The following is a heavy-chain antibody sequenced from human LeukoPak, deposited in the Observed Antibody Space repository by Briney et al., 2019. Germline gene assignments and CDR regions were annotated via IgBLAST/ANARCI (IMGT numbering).Heavy chain of an antibody. CDR2: ISSRAGTI. Sequence: PGGSLRLSCAASGFTFSSYEMNWVRQAPGRGLEWVSSISSRAGTIYYADSVKGRFTISRDNAKNSLYLQMSSLRAEDTAVYYCARATRVTPNYWGQGTLVTVSS. CDR1: GFTFSSYE. J-gene: IGHJ4*02. D-gene: IGHD4-23*01. V-gene: IGHV3-48*03. CDR3: ARATRVTPNY.